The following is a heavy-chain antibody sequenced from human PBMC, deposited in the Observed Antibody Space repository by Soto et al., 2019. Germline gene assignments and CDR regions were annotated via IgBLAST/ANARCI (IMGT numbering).Heavy chain of an antibody. D-gene: IGHD3-22*01. CDR2: IRGSGGST. CDR1: GFTFSSYA. J-gene: IGHJ4*02. CDR3: AKGNLPYYYDSSGYYSDY. V-gene: IGHV3-23*01. Sequence: LRLSCAASGFTFSSYAMSWVRQAPGKGLEWVSVIRGSGGSTYHADSVKGRFTISRDNSKNTLYLQMNSLRVEDTAVYYCAKGNLPYYYDSSGYYSDYWGQGARVTVSS.